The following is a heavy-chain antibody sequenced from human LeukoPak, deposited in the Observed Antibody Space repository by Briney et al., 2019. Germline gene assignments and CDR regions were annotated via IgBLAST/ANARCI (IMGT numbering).Heavy chain of an antibody. J-gene: IGHJ4*02. CDR2: INHSGST. CDR1: GGSISIGGYY. Sequence: PSETLSLTCTVSGGSISIGGYYWSWIRQPPGKGLEWIGEINHSGSTNYNPSLKSRVTISVDTSKNQFSLKLSSVTAADTAVYYCARGVYCTNGVCFEKTSNFDYWGQGTLVTVSS. CDR3: ARGVYCTNGVCFEKTSNFDY. V-gene: IGHV4-34*01. D-gene: IGHD2-8*01.